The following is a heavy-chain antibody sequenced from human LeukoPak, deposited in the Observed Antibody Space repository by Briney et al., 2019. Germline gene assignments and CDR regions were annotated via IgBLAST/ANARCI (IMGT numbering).Heavy chain of an antibody. CDR1: GYRFTSYW. J-gene: IGHJ3*02. V-gene: IGHV5-10-1*01. CDR2: IDPSDSYT. CDR3: ARENRITGTTRDAFDI. D-gene: IGHD1-7*01. Sequence: GESLKISCKGSGYRFTSYWICWVRQMPGKGLEWVGRIDPSDSYTNYSPSFQGHVTISADKSISTAYMELSRLRSDDTAVYYCARENRITGTTRDAFDIWGQGTMVTVSS.